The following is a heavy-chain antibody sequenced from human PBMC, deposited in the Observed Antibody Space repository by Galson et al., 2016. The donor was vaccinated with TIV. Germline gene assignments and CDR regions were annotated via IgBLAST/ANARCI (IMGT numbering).Heavy chain of an antibody. CDR1: GFDFGSYA. V-gene: IGHV3-23*01. J-gene: IGHJ4*02. Sequence: SLRLSCAASGFDFGSYALSWVRLAPGKGLEWISGISASGTGPDYADSVKGRFTLSRDNSKNTLYLQMASPRGDDTATYYCAREVAADGELDYWGQGTLVIVS. CDR3: AREVAADGELDY. CDR2: ISASGTGP. D-gene: IGHD6-13*01.